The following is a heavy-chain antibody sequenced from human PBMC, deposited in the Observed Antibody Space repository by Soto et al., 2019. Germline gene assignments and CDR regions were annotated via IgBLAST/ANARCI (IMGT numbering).Heavy chain of an antibody. Sequence: QVQLVQSGAEVKKPGASVKESCKASGYTFTSYDINWVRQATGQGLEWMGWMNPNSGNTGYAQKFQGRVTMTRNTSISTAYMELSSLRSEDTAVYYCSRERSAAGTGWFDPWGQGTLVTVSS. V-gene: IGHV1-8*01. CDR3: SRERSAAGTGWFDP. J-gene: IGHJ5*02. CDR1: GYTFTSYD. D-gene: IGHD6-13*01. CDR2: MNPNSGNT.